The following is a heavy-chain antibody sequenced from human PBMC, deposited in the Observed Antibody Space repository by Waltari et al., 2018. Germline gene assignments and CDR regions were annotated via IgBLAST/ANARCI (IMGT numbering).Heavy chain of an antibody. Sequence: VQLVQSGAAVKKPGASVKVSCKASGYTFTSYGISWVRQAPGKGLEWMGRVDPEDGETIYAEKFQGRVTITADTSTDTAYMELSSLRSEDTAVYYCATEPIPHSSGFYYFDYWGQGTLVTVSS. J-gene: IGHJ4*02. CDR3: ATEPIPHSSGFYYFDY. V-gene: IGHV1-69-2*01. D-gene: IGHD6-19*01. CDR1: GYTFTSYG. CDR2: VDPEDGET.